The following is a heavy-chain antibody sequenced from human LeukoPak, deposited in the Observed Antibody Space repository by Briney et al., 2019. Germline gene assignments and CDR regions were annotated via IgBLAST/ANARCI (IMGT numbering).Heavy chain of an antibody. J-gene: IGHJ4*02. D-gene: IGHD6-19*01. CDR1: GYTFTSYD. V-gene: IGHV1-8*03. Sequence: ASVKVSCKASGYTFTSYDINWVRQATGQGVEWMGWMNPNSGNTGYAQKFQGRVTITRSTSISTAYMELSSLRSEDTAVYYCARGGSGWGSYYFDYWGQGTLVTVSS. CDR3: ARGGSGWGSYYFDY. CDR2: MNPNSGNT.